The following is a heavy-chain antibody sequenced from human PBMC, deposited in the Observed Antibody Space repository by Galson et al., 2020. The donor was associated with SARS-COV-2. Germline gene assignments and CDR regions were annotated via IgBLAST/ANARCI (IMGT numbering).Heavy chain of an antibody. V-gene: IGHV1-2*02. CDR1: GYTFTGYY. CDR3: ARGIVVVVAATGQGYYYYGMDV. J-gene: IGHJ6*02. D-gene: IGHD2-15*01. CDR2: INPNSGDT. Sequence: ASVKVSCKASGYTFTGYYMHWVRQAPGQGLEWMGWINPNSGDTHYAQKFQGRVTMTRDTSISTAYMELSRLRSDDTAVYYCARGIVVVVAATGQGYYYYGMDVWGQGTTVTVSS.